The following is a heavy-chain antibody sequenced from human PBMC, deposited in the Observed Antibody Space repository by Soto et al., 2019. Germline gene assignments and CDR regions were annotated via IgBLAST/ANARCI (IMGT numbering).Heavy chain of an antibody. CDR3: ARGPFYDFVDY. V-gene: IGHV1-8*01. Sequence: ALVKVYCTASGYTFTSYDINWVRQATGQGLEWMGWVNPNSGNTGYAQKFQGRVTMTRNTSIGTAYMELSSLRSEDTAVYYCARGPFYDFVDYWGQGTLVTVSS. CDR1: GYTFTSYD. CDR2: VNPNSGNT. J-gene: IGHJ4*02. D-gene: IGHD3-3*01.